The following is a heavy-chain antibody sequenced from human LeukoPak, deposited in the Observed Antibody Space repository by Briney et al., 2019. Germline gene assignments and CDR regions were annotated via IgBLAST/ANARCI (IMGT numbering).Heavy chain of an antibody. Sequence: GGSLRLSCAASGSTFSSYSMNWVRQAPGKGLEWVSSISSSSSYIYYADSVKGRFTISRDNAKNSLYLQMNSLRAEDTAVYYCARGITVAGLDYWGQGTLVTVSS. V-gene: IGHV3-21*01. D-gene: IGHD6-19*01. J-gene: IGHJ4*02. CDR3: ARGITVAGLDY. CDR2: ISSSSSYI. CDR1: GSTFSSYS.